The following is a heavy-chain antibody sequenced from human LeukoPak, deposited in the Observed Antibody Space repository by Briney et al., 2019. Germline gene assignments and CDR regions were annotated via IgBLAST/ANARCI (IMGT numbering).Heavy chain of an antibody. CDR1: GFIFSSYA. Sequence: AGGSLRLSCAASGFIFSSYAMSWVRQAPGKGLEWVSAISGSGGSTYYADSVKGRFIISRDNSKNTLYLQMNSLRAEDTAVYYCAKIPRAYDSSGKLLTWSHPVQPFDYWGQGTLVTVSS. V-gene: IGHV3-23*01. CDR3: AKIPRAYDSSGKLLTWSHPVQPFDY. CDR2: ISGSGGST. J-gene: IGHJ4*02. D-gene: IGHD3-22*01.